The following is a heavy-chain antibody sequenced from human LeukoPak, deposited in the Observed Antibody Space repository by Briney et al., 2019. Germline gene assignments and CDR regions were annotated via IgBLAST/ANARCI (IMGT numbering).Heavy chain of an antibody. CDR2: IIPILGIA. Sequence: ASVKVSFKSSVGTFSSYAISWLRQAPGQGLEWLGRIIPILGIANYAQKFQGRVTITADKSTSTAYMELSSLRSEDTAVYYCARESRQQLATDYWGQGTLVTVSS. V-gene: IGHV1-69*04. D-gene: IGHD6-13*01. CDR3: ARESRQQLATDY. J-gene: IGHJ4*02. CDR1: VGTFSSYA.